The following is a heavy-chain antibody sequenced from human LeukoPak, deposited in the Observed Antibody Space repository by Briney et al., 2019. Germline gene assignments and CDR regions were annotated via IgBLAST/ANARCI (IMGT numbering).Heavy chain of an antibody. CDR3: ARDRAYNRFDY. CDR2: INEDGSAK. V-gene: IGHV3-7*01. D-gene: IGHD5-24*01. J-gene: IGHJ4*02. CDR1: GFTFSASW. Sequence: PGGSVRLSCVDSGFTFSASWMAWVRQAPGKGLEWVANINEDGSAKSYVGSVRGRFTVTRDNRKKSVYLEMNSLRAEDTAVYYCARDRAYNRFDYWGQGSLVTVSS.